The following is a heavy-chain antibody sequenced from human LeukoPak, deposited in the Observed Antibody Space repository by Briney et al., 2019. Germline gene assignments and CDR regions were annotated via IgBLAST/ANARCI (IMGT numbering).Heavy chain of an antibody. Sequence: ASVKVSCKASGYTFTGYYMHWVRQAPGQGLEWMGWINPNSGGTNYAQKFQGRVTMTRDTSISTAYMELSRLRSDDTAVYYCARVKITFGGVPDWFDPWGQGTLVTVSS. CDR2: INPNSGGT. V-gene: IGHV1-2*02. CDR3: ARVKITFGGVPDWFDP. CDR1: GYTFTGYY. J-gene: IGHJ5*02. D-gene: IGHD3-16*01.